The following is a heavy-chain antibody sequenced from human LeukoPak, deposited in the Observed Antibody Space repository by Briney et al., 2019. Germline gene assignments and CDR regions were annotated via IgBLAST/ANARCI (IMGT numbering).Heavy chain of an antibody. J-gene: IGHJ4*02. V-gene: IGHV4-34*01. CDR3: ARGLSRLD. CDR2: INHSGST. Sequence: PSETLSLTCAVYGGSFSGYYWTWIRQPLGKGLEWIGEINHSGSTHYNPSLMGRVTISVDTSKNQFSLKLSSVTAADTAVYYCARGLSRLDWGQGTLVTVSS. CDR1: GGSFSGYY. D-gene: IGHD5-12*01.